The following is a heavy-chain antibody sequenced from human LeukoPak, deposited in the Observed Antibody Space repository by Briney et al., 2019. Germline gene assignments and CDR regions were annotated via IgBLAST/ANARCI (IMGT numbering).Heavy chain of an antibody. D-gene: IGHD4-17*01. Sequence: GGSLRLSCSASGFTFSSYAMHWVRQAPGKGLEYVSAISSNGGSTYYADSVKGRFTISRDNSKNTLYLQMSSLRAEDTAVCYCARAYGDYEGSDYWGQGTLVTVSS. CDR1: GFTFSSYA. CDR3: ARAYGDYEGSDY. J-gene: IGHJ4*02. CDR2: ISSNGGST. V-gene: IGHV3-64D*06.